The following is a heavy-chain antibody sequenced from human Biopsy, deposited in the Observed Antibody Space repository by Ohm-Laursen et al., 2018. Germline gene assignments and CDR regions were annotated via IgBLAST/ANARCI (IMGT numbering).Heavy chain of an antibody. J-gene: IGHJ6*02. V-gene: IGHV4-34*01. CDR2: ITQSGGT. Sequence: SDTLSLTCAVYGGSFNGYFWSWIRQPPGKGLEWIGDITQSGGTNYSPSLKSRVTISVDTAKKQFSLSLRSVTAADTAVYYCARVPLPGIGAAYQGRFLYGMDVWGQGTTVSVSS. D-gene: IGHD6-13*01. CDR3: ARVPLPGIGAAYQGRFLYGMDV. CDR1: GGSFNGYF.